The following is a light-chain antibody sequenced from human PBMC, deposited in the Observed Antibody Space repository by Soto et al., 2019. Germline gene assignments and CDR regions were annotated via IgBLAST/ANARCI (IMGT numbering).Light chain of an antibody. CDR1: SSDVGGFDH. V-gene: IGLV2-14*03. CDR2: DVS. Sequence: QSVLTQPASVSGSPGQSITISCTGASSDVGGFDHVSWYQQHPGKVPRLLIYDVSSRPSGVSDRFSGSKSGNTASLTIFGLQAEDEADYYCNSFTTTNTYVFGTGTKLTVL. CDR3: NSFTTTNTYV. J-gene: IGLJ1*01.